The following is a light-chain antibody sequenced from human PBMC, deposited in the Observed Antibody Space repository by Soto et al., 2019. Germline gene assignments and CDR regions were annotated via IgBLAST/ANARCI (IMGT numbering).Light chain of an antibody. CDR3: QQYNSYPWT. CDR2: DAS. J-gene: IGKJ1*01. Sequence: DIQMTQSPSSLSASLGDRVTITCQASQDINKNLIWYQQKPGKAPKLLIYDASDLETGVPSRFSGSGSGTGFTFTISSLQPEDFATYYCQQYNSYPWTFGQGTKVDIK. CDR1: QDINKN. V-gene: IGKV1-33*01.